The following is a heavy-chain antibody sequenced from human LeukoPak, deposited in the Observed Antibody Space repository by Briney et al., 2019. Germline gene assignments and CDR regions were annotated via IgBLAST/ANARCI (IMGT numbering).Heavy chain of an antibody. V-gene: IGHV4-59*01. CDR1: GGSMTNYY. CDR3: AREGAGSYGFRYIDV. J-gene: IGHJ6*03. D-gene: IGHD5-18*01. CDR2: IYYYGST. Sequence: SETLSLTCTVSGGSMTNYYWTWIRQPPGEGLEWLAYIYYYGSTNYNPSIESRLTLTVDTSKNQFSLKLSSVTAADTAVYYCAREGAGSYGFRYIDVWGKGTTVTVS.